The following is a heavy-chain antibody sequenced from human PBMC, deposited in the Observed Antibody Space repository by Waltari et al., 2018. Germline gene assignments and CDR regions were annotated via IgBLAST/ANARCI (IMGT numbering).Heavy chain of an antibody. V-gene: IGHV4-59*01. CDR1: GGSISSYY. Sequence: QVQLQESGPGLVKPSATLSLTCTVSGGSISSYYWSWTRQPPGKGLEWIGYIYYSGSTNYNPSLKSRVTISVDTSKNQFSLKLSSVTAADTAVYYCARILGMAAAGSPYFDYWGQGTLVTVSS. CDR2: IYYSGST. D-gene: IGHD6-13*01. CDR3: ARILGMAAAGSPYFDY. J-gene: IGHJ4*02.